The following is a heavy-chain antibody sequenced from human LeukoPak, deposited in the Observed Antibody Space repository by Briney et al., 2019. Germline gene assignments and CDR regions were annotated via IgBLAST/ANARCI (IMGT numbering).Heavy chain of an antibody. J-gene: IGHJ4*02. D-gene: IGHD3-9*01. CDR1: GFTFSEYH. V-gene: IGHV3-11*01. Sequence: GGSLRLSCAAPGFTFSEYHMSWVRQAPGKGLEWISYISSTGSNAYYADSLKGRFTISRDNAKNLVYLEMNSLRVEDTAVYFCSRTFAWYRAIDYWGQGTLVTVSS. CDR3: SRTFAWYRAIDY. CDR2: ISSTGSNA.